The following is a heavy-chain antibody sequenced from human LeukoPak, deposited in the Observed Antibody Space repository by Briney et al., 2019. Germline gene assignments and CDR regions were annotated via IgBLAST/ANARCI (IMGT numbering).Heavy chain of an antibody. Sequence: SVKLSCKASRVTFSSYAISWVRQAPGPGLEWMGGIIPIFGIANYAKKLPGRVTITTDESPSTAYMELSSLRSDDTAVYYCARGQINYDSSGYYYGYFQHWGQGTLVTVSS. V-gene: IGHV1-69*05. CDR1: RVTFSSYA. D-gene: IGHD3-22*01. CDR3: ARGQINYDSSGYYYGYFQH. J-gene: IGHJ1*01. CDR2: IIPIFGIA.